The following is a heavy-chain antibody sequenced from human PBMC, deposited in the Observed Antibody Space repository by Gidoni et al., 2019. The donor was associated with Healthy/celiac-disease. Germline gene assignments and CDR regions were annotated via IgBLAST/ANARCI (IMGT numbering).Heavy chain of an antibody. CDR3: ARGRGYCSGGSCYWDY. V-gene: IGHV1-3*01. CDR1: GYTFPSYA. Sequence: QVQLVQSGAEVKKPGASVKVSCKASGYTFPSYAMHWVRQAPGQRLEWMGWINAGNGNTKYSQKFQGRVTITRDTSASTAYMELSSLRSEDTAVYYCARGRGYCSGGSCYWDYWGQGTLVTVSS. CDR2: INAGNGNT. J-gene: IGHJ4*02. D-gene: IGHD2-15*01.